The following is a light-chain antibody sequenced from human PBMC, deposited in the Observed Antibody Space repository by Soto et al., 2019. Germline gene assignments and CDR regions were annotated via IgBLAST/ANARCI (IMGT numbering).Light chain of an antibody. CDR3: SSYTSSSPCV. CDR2: EVS. V-gene: IGLV2-14*01. Sequence: QSALTQPASVSGSPGQSITISCTGTSSDVGGYKYVSWYQQHPGKAPKLMIYEVSNRPSGVSNRFSGSKSGNMASLTISGLQAEEEPGYSCSSYTSSSPCVFGTGTKVTV. J-gene: IGLJ1*01. CDR1: SSDVGGYKY.